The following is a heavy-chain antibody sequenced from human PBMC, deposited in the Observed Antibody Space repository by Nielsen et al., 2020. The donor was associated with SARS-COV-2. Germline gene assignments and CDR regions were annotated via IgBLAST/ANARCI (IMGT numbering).Heavy chain of an antibody. CDR1: GFTFSTYD. J-gene: IGHJ4*02. Sequence: GESLKISCAASGFTFSTYDMNWVRQAPGKGLAWVSRLSSDGSRPTYADSVKGRFTISRDIAKNTLYLQMNSLSAEDTAVYFCVRVRDDGYYYDTGPFDYWGQGTLVTVSS. CDR3: VRVRDDGYYYDTGPFDY. CDR2: LSSDGSRP. D-gene: IGHD3-22*01. V-gene: IGHV3-74*01.